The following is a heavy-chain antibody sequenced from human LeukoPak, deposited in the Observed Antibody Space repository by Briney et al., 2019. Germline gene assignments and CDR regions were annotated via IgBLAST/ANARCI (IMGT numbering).Heavy chain of an antibody. D-gene: IGHD7-27*01. CDR2: ISGSGGST. CDR3: AKRRLGAEFDY. Sequence: GGSLRLSCAASGFTFSSYAMSWVRQAPGKGLEWVSAISGSGGSTYYADSVKGRFTISRDNAKNSLYLQMNSLRAEDTAVYYCAKRRLGAEFDYWGQGTLVTVSS. J-gene: IGHJ4*02. CDR1: GFTFSSYA. V-gene: IGHV3-23*01.